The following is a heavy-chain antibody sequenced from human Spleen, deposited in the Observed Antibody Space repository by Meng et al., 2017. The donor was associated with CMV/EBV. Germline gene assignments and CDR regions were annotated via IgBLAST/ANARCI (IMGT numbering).Heavy chain of an antibody. J-gene: IGHJ5*02. D-gene: IGHD2-2*01. Sequence: ASVKVSCKASGYSFRTYGITWVRQAPGQGLEWMGWISAYNDNTNSAQKFQGRATMTTDSSTNTAYMELRSLTSDDTAVYYCARGSSSWIMPGGWFDPWGQGALVTVSS. V-gene: IGHV1-18*01. CDR1: GYSFRTYG. CDR2: ISAYNDNT. CDR3: ARGSSSWIMPGGWFDP.